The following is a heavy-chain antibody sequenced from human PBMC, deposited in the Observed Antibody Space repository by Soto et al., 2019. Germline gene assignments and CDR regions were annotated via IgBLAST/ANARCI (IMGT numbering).Heavy chain of an antibody. CDR3: ARAGVTPHFFDY. Sequence: PGGSLRLSCAASGFSVRTNYMSWVRQAPGKGLDWVSVFESGGSIYYADSVKGRFIIFRDYAKNTVDLQMNSLRVEDTAVYYCARAGVTPHFFDYWGQGTLVTVSS. CDR1: GFSVRTNY. D-gene: IGHD3-3*02. V-gene: IGHV3-53*01. CDR2: FESGGSI. J-gene: IGHJ4*02.